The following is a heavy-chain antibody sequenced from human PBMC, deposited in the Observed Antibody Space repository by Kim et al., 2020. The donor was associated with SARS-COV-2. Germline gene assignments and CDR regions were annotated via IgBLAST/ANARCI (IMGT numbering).Heavy chain of an antibody. D-gene: IGHD3-10*01. Sequence: LKSRVTLAIDTSQNQFSLKLSSVTAADTAVYYCARGQWFGDSYYYYGMDVWGQGTTVTVSS. V-gene: IGHV4-34*01. CDR3: ARGQWFGDSYYYYGMDV. J-gene: IGHJ6*02.